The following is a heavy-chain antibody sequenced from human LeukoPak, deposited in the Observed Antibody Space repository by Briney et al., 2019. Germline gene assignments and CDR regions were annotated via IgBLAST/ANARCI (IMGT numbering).Heavy chain of an antibody. CDR2: IKQDGSEK. V-gene: IGHV3-7*01. CDR1: DFTLSNYW. CDR3: VGGDY. J-gene: IGHJ4*02. Sequence: GGSLRLSCAASDFTLSNYWMSWVRQAPGKGLEWVANIKQDGSEKYYVDSVKGRFTISRDNTKNSLYLQMNSLRAEDTAVYYCVGGDYWGQGTLVTVSS.